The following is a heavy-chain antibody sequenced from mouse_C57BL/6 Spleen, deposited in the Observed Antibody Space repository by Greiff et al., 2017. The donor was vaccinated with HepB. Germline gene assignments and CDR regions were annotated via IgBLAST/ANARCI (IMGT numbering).Heavy chain of an antibody. CDR1: GYTFTSYW. Sequence: QLQLKQSGAELVKPGASVKLSCKASGYTFTSYWMQWVKQRPGQGLEWIGEIDPSDSYTNYNQKFKGKATLTVDTSSSTAYMQLSSLTSEDSAVYYCARVTTVEGWFAYWGQGTLVTVSA. CDR2: IDPSDSYT. CDR3: ARVTTVEGWFAY. D-gene: IGHD1-1*01. J-gene: IGHJ3*01. V-gene: IGHV1-50*01.